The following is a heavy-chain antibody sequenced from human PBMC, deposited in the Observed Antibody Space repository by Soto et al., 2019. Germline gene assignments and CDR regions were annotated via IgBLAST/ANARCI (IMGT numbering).Heavy chain of an antibody. CDR2: INHSGST. CDR3: ARGGIWGSYRGPRFFDY. Sequence: SETLSLTCAVYGGSFSGYYWSWIRQPPGKGLEWIGEINHSGSTNYNPSLKSRVTISVDTSKNQFSLKLSSVTAADTAVYYCARGGIWGSYRGPRFFDYWGQGTLVTVSS. D-gene: IGHD3-16*02. J-gene: IGHJ4*02. CDR1: GGSFSGYY. V-gene: IGHV4-34*01.